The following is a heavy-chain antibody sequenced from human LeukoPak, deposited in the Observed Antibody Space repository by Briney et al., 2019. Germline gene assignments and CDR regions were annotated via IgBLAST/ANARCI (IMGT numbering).Heavy chain of an antibody. CDR2: ISSSSSYI. CDR1: GFTFSSYS. Sequence: GGSLRLSCAASGFTFSSYSMNWVRQAPGKGLEWVSSISSSSSYIYYADSVKGRFTISRDNAKNSLYLQMNSLRAEDTAVYYCARGEDIVVVPAAYYYGMDVWGEGTTVTVSS. J-gene: IGHJ6*04. V-gene: IGHV3-21*01. D-gene: IGHD2-2*01. CDR3: ARGEDIVVVPAAYYYGMDV.